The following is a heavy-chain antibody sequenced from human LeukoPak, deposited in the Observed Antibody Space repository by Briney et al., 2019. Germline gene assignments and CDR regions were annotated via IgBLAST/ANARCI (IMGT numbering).Heavy chain of an antibody. CDR2: IYTSGST. CDR3: ERDLYYDFWSGYPRGFDP. Sequence: PSETLSLTCTVSGGSISIYYWSWIRQPAGKGLEWIGRIYTSGSTNYNPSLKSRVTMSVDTSKNQFSLKLSSVTAADTAVYYCERDLYYDFWSGYPRGFDPWGQGTLVTVSS. J-gene: IGHJ5*02. CDR1: GGSISIYY. V-gene: IGHV4-4*07. D-gene: IGHD3-3*01.